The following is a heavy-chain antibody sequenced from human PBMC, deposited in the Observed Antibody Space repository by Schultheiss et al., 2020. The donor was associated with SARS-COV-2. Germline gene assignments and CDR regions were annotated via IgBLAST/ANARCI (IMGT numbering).Heavy chain of an antibody. V-gene: IGHV1-69*13. CDR1: GGTFSSYA. J-gene: IGHJ3*02. Sequence: SVKVSCKASGGTFSSYAISWVRQAPGQGLEWMGGIIPIFGTANYAQKFQGRVTITADESTSTAYMVLSSLRSEDTAVYYCARESSSWYGTGRVVDGFDIRRLGKMITV. D-gene: IGHD6-13*01. CDR2: IIPIFGTA. CDR3: ARESSSWYGTGRVVDGFDI.